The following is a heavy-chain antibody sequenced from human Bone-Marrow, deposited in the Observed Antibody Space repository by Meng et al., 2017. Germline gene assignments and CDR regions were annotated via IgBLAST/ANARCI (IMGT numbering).Heavy chain of an antibody. J-gene: IGHJ4*02. CDR3: AKVFQGIAAAGITDPLGFDY. D-gene: IGHD6-13*01. CDR1: GFTFSSYA. V-gene: IGHV3-23*01. CDR2: ISGSGGST. Sequence: GESLMISCAASGFTFSSYAMSWVRQAPGKGLEGVSAISGSGGSTYYADSVKGRFTIARDNSKNTLYLQMNSLRAEDTAVYYCAKVFQGIAAAGITDPLGFDYWGQGTLVTVSS.